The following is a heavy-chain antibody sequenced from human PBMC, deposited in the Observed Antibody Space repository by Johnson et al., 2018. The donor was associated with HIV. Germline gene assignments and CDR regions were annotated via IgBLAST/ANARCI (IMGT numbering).Heavy chain of an antibody. CDR1: GFTFDDYA. D-gene: IGHD1-1*01. CDR2: ISYDGSNK. J-gene: IGHJ3*02. CDR3: ATDLVSWNGIWREAFDI. Sequence: QVQLVESGGGLVQPGRSLRLSCAASGFTFDDYAMHWVRQAPGKGLEWVAVISYDGSNKYYADSVKGRFTISRDNSKNTLYLQMNSLRAEDTAVYYCATDLVSWNGIWREAFDIWGQGTMVSVSS. V-gene: IGHV3-30-3*01.